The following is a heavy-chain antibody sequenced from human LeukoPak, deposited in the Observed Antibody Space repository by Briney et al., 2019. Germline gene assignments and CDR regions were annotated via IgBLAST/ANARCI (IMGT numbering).Heavy chain of an antibody. V-gene: IGHV4-59*01. D-gene: IGHD3-22*01. Sequence: PSETLSLTCTVSGGSISSYYWSWIRQPPGKGLEWIGYIYYSGSTNYNPSLKSRVTISVDTSKNQFSLKLSSVTAADTAVHYCARAQNYYDSSGYYWYYYYMDVWGKGTTVTVSS. J-gene: IGHJ6*03. CDR3: ARAQNYYDSSGYYWYYYYMDV. CDR1: GGSISSYY. CDR2: IYYSGST.